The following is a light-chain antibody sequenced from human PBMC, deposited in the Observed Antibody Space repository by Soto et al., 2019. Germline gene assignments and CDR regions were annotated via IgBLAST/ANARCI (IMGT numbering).Light chain of an antibody. V-gene: IGLV3-21*02. Sequence: SSELTQPPSVSVAPGQTARITCGGNNIGSESVHWYQQKPGQAPVLVVYDDADRPSGIPERFSGSNSGNTATLTISRVEAGDEADYYCQVWDDSTDHLYVFGTGTKVTVL. CDR3: QVWDDSTDHLYV. CDR1: NIGSES. CDR2: DDA. J-gene: IGLJ1*01.